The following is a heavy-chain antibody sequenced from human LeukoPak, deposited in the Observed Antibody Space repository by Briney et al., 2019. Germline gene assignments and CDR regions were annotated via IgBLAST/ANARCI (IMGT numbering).Heavy chain of an antibody. CDR2: IYYSGKT. CDR3: ARRRYYDGSGYLE. Sequence: SETLSLTCSVSGDSVSRSDPYWDWIRQPPGKGLEWTGTIYYSGKTYYSPSLKSRVTMSVDPSNNQFSLNLRSVTAADTAVYYCARRRYYDGSGYLEWGQGTLLSVSS. D-gene: IGHD3-22*01. CDR1: GDSVSRSDPY. V-gene: IGHV4-39*01. J-gene: IGHJ1*01.